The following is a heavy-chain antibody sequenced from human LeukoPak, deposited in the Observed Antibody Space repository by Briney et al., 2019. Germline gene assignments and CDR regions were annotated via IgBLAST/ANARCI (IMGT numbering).Heavy chain of an antibody. CDR1: GYTFTGYY. Sequence: ASVKVSCKASGYTFTGYYMHWVRQAPGQGLEWMGWINPNSGGTNYAQKFQGRVTMTRDTSISTAYMELSWLGSDDTAVYYCARDASDILTGSSDAFDIWGQGTMVTVSS. CDR2: INPNSGGT. CDR3: ARDASDILTGSSDAFDI. V-gene: IGHV1-2*02. D-gene: IGHD3-9*01. J-gene: IGHJ3*02.